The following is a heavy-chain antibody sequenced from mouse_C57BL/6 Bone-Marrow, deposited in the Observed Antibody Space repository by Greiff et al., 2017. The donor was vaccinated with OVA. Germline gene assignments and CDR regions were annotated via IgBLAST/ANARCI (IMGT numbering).Heavy chain of an antibody. J-gene: IGHJ2*01. CDR2: IDPEDGDT. Sequence: VQLQQSGAELVRPGASVKLSCTASGFNIKDYYMHWVKQRPEQGLEWIGRIDPEDGDTEYAPQFQGKATMTADTSSNTAYLQLSSLTSEDTAVYYCTSYDYDGGVFDYGGQGTTLTVSS. D-gene: IGHD2-4*01. CDR3: TSYDYDGGVFDY. V-gene: IGHV14-1*01. CDR1: GFNIKDYY.